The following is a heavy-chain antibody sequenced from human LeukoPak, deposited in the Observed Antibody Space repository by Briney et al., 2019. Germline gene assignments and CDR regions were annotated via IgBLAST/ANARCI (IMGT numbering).Heavy chain of an antibody. V-gene: IGHV3-7*01. CDR3: ARTYSSSPWGMDV. J-gene: IGHJ6*02. CDR1: GFSIGPFW. Sequence: GGSLRLSCVASGFSIGPFWMTWVRQAPGKGLEWVANIRGDASRLYYVDSVKGRFTISRDNAKNSLYLQMSNLRAEDTSVYYCARTYSSSPWGMDVWGQGTTVTVSS. CDR2: IRGDASRL. D-gene: IGHD6-13*01.